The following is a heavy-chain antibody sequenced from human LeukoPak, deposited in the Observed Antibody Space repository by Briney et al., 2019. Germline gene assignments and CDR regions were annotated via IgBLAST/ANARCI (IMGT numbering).Heavy chain of an antibody. CDR1: GFSFSNYV. D-gene: IGHD3-16*01. V-gene: IGHV3-33*01. Sequence: GKSLRLSCAASGFSFSNYVIQWVRQAPGKGLEWVAVTWSGGSDKYYADSVRGRFSISRDNSQTTLYLQMNRLRAEDTALYLCARAQSATLSYCCDLWGQGTLVTVSS. CDR2: TWSGGSDK. CDR3: ARAQSATLSYCCDL. J-gene: IGHJ5*02.